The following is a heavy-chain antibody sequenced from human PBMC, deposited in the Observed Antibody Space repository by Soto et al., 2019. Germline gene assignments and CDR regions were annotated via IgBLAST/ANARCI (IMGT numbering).Heavy chain of an antibody. D-gene: IGHD2-21*01. V-gene: IGHV1-8*01. Sequence: QAHLEQSGAELKRPGASVKVSCKASGYTFSDFDINWLRQASGQGPEGMGWMNAKSGDTYFPQRLQGKFNMTWDASLSTAYVEVGSLTSDDTAIYYCARGNPFNSAGFDVWGQGTTVAVSS. CDR2: MNAKSGDT. CDR3: ARGNPFNSAGFDV. J-gene: IGHJ6*02. CDR1: GYTFSDFD.